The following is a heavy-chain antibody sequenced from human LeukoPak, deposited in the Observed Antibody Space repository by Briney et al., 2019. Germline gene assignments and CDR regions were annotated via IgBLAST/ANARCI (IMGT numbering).Heavy chain of an antibody. V-gene: IGHV4-34*01. Sequence: PSETLSLTCAVYGGSFSGYYWSWIRQPPGKGLEWIGEINHSGSTNYNPSLKSRVTISVDTSKNQFSLKLSSVTAADKAVYYCARGAHRRGYCSGGSCYRSFDYWGQGTLVTVSS. CDR3: ARGAHRRGYCSGGSCYRSFDY. D-gene: IGHD2-15*01. CDR2: INHSGST. J-gene: IGHJ4*02. CDR1: GGSFSGYY.